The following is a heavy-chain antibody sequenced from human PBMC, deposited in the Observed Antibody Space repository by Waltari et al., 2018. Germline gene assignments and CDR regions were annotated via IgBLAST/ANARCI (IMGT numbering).Heavy chain of an antibody. D-gene: IGHD6-13*01. CDR3: ARTTQSGLPAAIHSSSWPIDY. CDR2: IYTSGST. V-gene: IGHV4-61*02. CDR1: GGSISSGSYY. J-gene: IGHJ4*02. Sequence: QVQLQESGPGLVKPSQTLSLTCTVSGGSISSGSYYWSWIRQPAGKGLEWIGRIYTSGSTNYNPSLKSRVTISVDTSKNQFSLKLSSVTAADTAVYYCARTTQSGLPAAIHSSSWPIDYWGQGTLVTVSS.